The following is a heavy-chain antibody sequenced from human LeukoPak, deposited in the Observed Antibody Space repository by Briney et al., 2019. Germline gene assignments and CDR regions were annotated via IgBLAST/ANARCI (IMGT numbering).Heavy chain of an antibody. J-gene: IGHJ4*02. CDR2: IVVGSGDT. Sequence: ASVKVSCKASGFTFTSSAVQWVRQARGQRPEWIGRIVVGSGDTNYAQNFHERVTITRDMSTSTAYMDMSSLTSEDTAVYFCAEDLGGQDYWGQGTLVTVSS. CDR3: AEDLGGQDY. CDR1: GFTFTSSA. V-gene: IGHV1-58*01. D-gene: IGHD4-23*01.